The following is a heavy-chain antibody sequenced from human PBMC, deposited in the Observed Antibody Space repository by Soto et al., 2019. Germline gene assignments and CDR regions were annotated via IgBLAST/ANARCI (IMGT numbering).Heavy chain of an antibody. D-gene: IGHD3-3*01. J-gene: IGHJ6*02. CDR2: IRSKAYGGTT. V-gene: IGHV3-49*04. CDR1: GFTFGGYA. Sequence: GGSLRLSCTSSGFTFGGYAMIWVLQAPVKGLEWVGFIRSKAYGGTTEYAASVKGRFTISRDDSKSIAYLQMNSLKTEDTAVYYCTRAPSSYGFFYYYGMDVWGQGTTVTVSS. CDR3: TRAPSSYGFFYYYGMDV.